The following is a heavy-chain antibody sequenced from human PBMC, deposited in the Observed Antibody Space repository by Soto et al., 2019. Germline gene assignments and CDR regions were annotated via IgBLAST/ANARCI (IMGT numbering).Heavy chain of an antibody. D-gene: IGHD3-10*01. Sequence: EVQLVESGGGLLQPGRSLRLSCEASGFTFDDYAMHWVRQAPGKGLEWVSGISWNSGSIGYADSVKGRFTISRDNAKNSLYLQMNSLRAEDTALYYCAKDYYYGSSLAKGAFDIWGQGTMVTVSS. CDR2: ISWNSGSI. J-gene: IGHJ3*02. V-gene: IGHV3-9*01. CDR1: GFTFDDYA. CDR3: AKDYYYGSSLAKGAFDI.